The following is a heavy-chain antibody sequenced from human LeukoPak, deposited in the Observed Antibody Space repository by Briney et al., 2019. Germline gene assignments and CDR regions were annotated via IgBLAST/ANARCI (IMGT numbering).Heavy chain of an antibody. Sequence: SETLSLTCTVSGGSISSYYWSWIRQPPGKGLEWIGYIYYSGSTNYNPSLKSRVTISVDTSKNQFSLKLSSVTAADTAVYYCARYKRHSDAFDIWGQGTMVTASS. V-gene: IGHV4-59*01. CDR2: IYYSGST. CDR3: ARYKRHSDAFDI. D-gene: IGHD1-14*01. J-gene: IGHJ3*02. CDR1: GGSISSYY.